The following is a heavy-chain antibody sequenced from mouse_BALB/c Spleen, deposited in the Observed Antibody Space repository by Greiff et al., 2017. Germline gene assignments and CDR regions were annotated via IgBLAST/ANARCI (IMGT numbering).Heavy chain of an antibody. CDR2: ISYSGST. Sequence: EVKLQASGPSLVKPSQTLSLTCSVTGDSITSGYWNWIRKFPGNKLEYMGYISYSGSTYYNPSLKSRISITRDTSKNQYYLQLNSVTTEDTATYYCALLWLRRLPFAYWGQGTLVTVSA. J-gene: IGHJ3*01. D-gene: IGHD2-2*01. CDR3: ALLWLRRLPFAY. CDR1: GDSITSGY. V-gene: IGHV3-8*02.